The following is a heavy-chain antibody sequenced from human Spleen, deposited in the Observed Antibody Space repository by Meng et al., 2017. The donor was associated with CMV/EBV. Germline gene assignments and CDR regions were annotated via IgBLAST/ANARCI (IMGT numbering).Heavy chain of an antibody. D-gene: IGHD6-19*01. CDR1: GFTFSSYW. CDR3: ARSSIAVAGTRGSFDY. J-gene: IGHJ4*02. Sequence: GESLKISCAASGFTFSSYWMHWVRQAPGKGLVWVSVIYSGGNTYYADSVKGRFTISRDNSKNTLHLQMNSLRAEDTAVYYCARSSIAVAGTRGSFDYWGQGTLVTVSS. CDR2: IYSGGNT. V-gene: IGHV3-53*01.